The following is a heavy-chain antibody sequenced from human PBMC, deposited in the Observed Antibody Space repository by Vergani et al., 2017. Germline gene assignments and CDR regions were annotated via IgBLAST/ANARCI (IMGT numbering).Heavy chain of an antibody. J-gene: IGHJ2*01. Sequence: QVQLVQSGAEVKKPGASVKVSCKASGYTFTSYYMHWVRQAPGQGLEWMGWISAYNGNTNYAQKLQGRVTMTTDTSTSRAYMELRSLRADDTAVYYCAANRRHCSSTSCYIPWYFDLWGRGTLVTVSS. CDR3: AANRRHCSSTSCYIPWYFDL. CDR1: GYTFTSYY. V-gene: IGHV1-18*04. CDR2: ISAYNGNT. D-gene: IGHD2-2*02.